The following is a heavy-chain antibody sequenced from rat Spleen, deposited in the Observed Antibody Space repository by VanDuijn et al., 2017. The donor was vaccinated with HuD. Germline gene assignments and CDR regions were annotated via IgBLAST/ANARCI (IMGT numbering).Heavy chain of an antibody. Sequence: EVQLVESGGGLVQPGRSLKLSCAASGFTFNEFYMAWVRQAPTKGLEWVATISYDGSSTYYRDSVKGRFTISRDNAKSTLYLQMNSLRSEDTATYYCTRIPARAYVMDAWGQGASVTVSS. CDR2: ISYDGSST. V-gene: IGHV5-7*01. J-gene: IGHJ4*01. CDR1: GFTFNEFY. D-gene: IGHD1-4*01. CDR3: TRIPARAYVMDA.